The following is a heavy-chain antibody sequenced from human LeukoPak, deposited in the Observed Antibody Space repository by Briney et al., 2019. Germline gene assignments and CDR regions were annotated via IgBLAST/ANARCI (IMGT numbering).Heavy chain of an antibody. CDR1: GYTFTSYA. D-gene: IGHD3-22*01. J-gene: IGHJ4*02. CDR3: ATYGGINDSGGYYYVPFDY. Sequence: ASVKVSCKASGYTFTSYAMNWVRQAPGQGLEWMGWINTNTGNPTYAQGFTGRFVFSLDTSVSAAYMQISSLKAEDTAVYYCATYGGINDSGGYYYVPFDYWGQGTLVTVSS. V-gene: IGHV7-4-1*02. CDR2: INTNTGNP.